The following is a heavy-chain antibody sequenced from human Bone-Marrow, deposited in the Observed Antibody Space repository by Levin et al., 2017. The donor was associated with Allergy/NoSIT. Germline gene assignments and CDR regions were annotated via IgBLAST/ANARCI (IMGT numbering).Heavy chain of an antibody. CDR3: ASGMYYYDSSGYLESDY. D-gene: IGHD3-22*01. CDR1: GFTFSSYG. V-gene: IGHV3-30*03. Sequence: GGSLRLSCAASGFTFSSYGMHWVRQAPGKGLEWVAVISYDGSNKYYADSVKGRFTISRDNSKNTLYLQMNSLRAEDTAVYYCASGMYYYDSSGYLESDYWGQGTLVTVSS. J-gene: IGHJ4*02. CDR2: ISYDGSNK.